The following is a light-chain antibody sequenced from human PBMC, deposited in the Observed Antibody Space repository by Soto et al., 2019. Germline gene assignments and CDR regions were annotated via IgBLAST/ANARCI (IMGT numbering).Light chain of an antibody. CDR3: SSYAGSSNFV. J-gene: IGLJ1*01. V-gene: IGLV2-8*01. CDR1: SSDVGGYNY. CDR2: EII. Sequence: QSVLTQPPSASGSPGQSVTISCTGTSSDVGGYNYVSWYQQHPGKAPKLMIYEIIKRPSGVPDRFSGSKSGNTASLTVSGLQAEDEADYYCSSYAGSSNFVFGTGTKVTV.